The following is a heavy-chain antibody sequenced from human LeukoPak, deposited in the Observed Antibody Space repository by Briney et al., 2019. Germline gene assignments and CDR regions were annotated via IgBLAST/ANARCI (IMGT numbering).Heavy chain of an antibody. D-gene: IGHD2-15*01. CDR1: GGSISSYY. Sequence: SETLSLTCTVSGGSISSYYWSWIRQPPGKGLEWIGYIYYSGSTNYNPSLKSRVTISVDTSKNQFSLKLSSVTAADTAVYYCAREGAGYCSGGSCYSEPEYFQHWGQGTLVTVSS. CDR3: AREGAGYCSGGSCYSEPEYFQH. V-gene: IGHV4-59*01. J-gene: IGHJ1*01. CDR2: IYYSGST.